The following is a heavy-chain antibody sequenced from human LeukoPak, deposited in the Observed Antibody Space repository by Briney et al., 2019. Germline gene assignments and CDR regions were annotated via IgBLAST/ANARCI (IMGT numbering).Heavy chain of an antibody. V-gene: IGHV4-34*01. CDR2: INHSGST. CDR3: ARDSSSWYGGFDN. CDR1: GGSFSGYY. J-gene: IGHJ4*02. Sequence: SETLSLTCAVYGGSFSGYYWSWIRQPPGKGLEWIGEINHSGSTNYNPSLKSRVTISVDTSKNQFSLKLSSVTAADTAVYYCARDSSSWYGGFDNWGQGTLVTVSS. D-gene: IGHD6-13*01.